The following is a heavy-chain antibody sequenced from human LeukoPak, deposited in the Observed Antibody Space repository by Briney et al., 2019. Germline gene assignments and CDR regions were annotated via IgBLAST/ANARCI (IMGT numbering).Heavy chain of an antibody. Sequence: SQTLSLTCAISGDSVSANGASWNWIRQSPSRGLEWLGMPYYRSKWYDDYAVSIKGRATISADASKNQFSLHLNSVPPEDTAVYYCARGGSGSVVSLCDPWGQGTLVTVS. J-gene: IGHJ5*02. CDR2: PYYRSKWYD. V-gene: IGHV6-1*01. CDR1: GDSVSANGAS. D-gene: IGHD3-10*01. CDR3: ARGGSGSVVSLCDP.